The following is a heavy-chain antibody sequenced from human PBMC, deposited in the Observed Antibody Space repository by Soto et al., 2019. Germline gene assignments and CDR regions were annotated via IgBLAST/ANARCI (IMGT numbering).Heavy chain of an antibody. V-gene: IGHV3-15*01. Sequence: EVQLVESGGGLVKPGGSLRLSCAASGFTFNNAWMTWVRQAPGKGLEWVGRIKSKADGETTDYAAPVKGRFTISRDDSKNTLYLQMNSLKTEDTAVYYCTTYGPYRSSSIWFDPWGQGTLVTVSS. CDR2: IKSKADGETT. CDR1: GFTFNNAW. D-gene: IGHD6-6*01. CDR3: TTYGPYRSSSIWFDP. J-gene: IGHJ5*02.